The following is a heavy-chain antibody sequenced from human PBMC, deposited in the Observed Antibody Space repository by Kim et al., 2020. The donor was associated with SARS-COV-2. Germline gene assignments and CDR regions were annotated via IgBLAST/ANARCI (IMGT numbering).Heavy chain of an antibody. J-gene: IGHJ6*02. CDR1: GFTFSSCA. CDR3: AKAMSSGRSYFYNGMDV. CDR2: VGGGGLTK. Sequence: GGSLRLSCAASGFTFSSCAMTWVRQAPGKGLEWVSSVGGGGLTKNYADSVKGRFTISRDNSKNTVYLQMNTLRVEDTAVYYCAKAMSSGRSYFYNGMDVWGQGTTVTVSS. V-gene: IGHV3-23*01. D-gene: IGHD3-22*01.